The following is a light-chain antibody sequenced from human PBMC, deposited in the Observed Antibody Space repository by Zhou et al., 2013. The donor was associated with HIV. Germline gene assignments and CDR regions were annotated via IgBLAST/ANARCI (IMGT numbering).Light chain of an antibody. Sequence: EIVLTQSPGTLSLSPGERAILSCRASQTVSRSFLNWYQQKPGQAPSLLIYDTSRRATGIPDRFSGSGSGTDFTLTISRLEPEDFAVYFCQQYGSSPVTFGQGTKLEIK. CDR3: QQYGSSPVT. J-gene: IGKJ2*01. CDR1: QTVSRSF. CDR2: DTS. V-gene: IGKV3-20*01.